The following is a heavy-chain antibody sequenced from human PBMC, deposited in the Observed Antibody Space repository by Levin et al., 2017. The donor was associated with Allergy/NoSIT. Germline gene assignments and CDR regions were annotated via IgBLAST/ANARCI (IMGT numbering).Heavy chain of an antibody. CDR2: ISSSSSYI. D-gene: IGHD5-18*01. Sequence: ASVKVSCAASGFTFSSYSMNWVRQAPGKGLEWVSSISSSSSYIYYADSVKGRFTISRDNAKNSLYLQMNSLRAEDTAVYYCARNVDTAILAWFDPWGQGTLVTVSS. CDR3: ARNVDTAILAWFDP. CDR1: GFTFSSYS. J-gene: IGHJ5*02. V-gene: IGHV3-21*01.